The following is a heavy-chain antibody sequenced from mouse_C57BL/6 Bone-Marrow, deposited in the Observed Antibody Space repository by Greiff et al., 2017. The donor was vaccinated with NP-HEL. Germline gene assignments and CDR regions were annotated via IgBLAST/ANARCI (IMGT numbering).Heavy chain of an antibody. V-gene: IGHV2-2*01. J-gene: IGHJ3*01. CDR1: GFSLTSYG. CDR2: IWSGGST. Sequence: QVHVKQSGPGLVQPSQSLSITCTVSGFSLTSYGVHWVRQSPGKGLEWLGVIWSGGSTDYNAAFISRLSISKDNSKSQVFFKMNSLQADDTAIYYCARGYYYGSSLAWFAYWGQGTLVTVSA. D-gene: IGHD1-1*01. CDR3: ARGYYYGSSLAWFAY.